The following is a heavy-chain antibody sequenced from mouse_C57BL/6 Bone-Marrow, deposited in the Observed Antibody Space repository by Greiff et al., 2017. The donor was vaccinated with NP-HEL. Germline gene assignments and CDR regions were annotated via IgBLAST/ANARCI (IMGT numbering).Heavy chain of an antibody. CDR1: GFTFSSYG. V-gene: IGHV5-6*02. CDR3: ARDYYSNYFDY. Sequence: DVMLVESGGDLVKPGGSLKLSCAASGFTFSSYGMSWVRQTPDKRLEWVATISSGGSYTYYPDSVKGRFTISRDNAKNTLYLQMSSLKSEDTAMYYCARDYYSNYFDYWGQGTTLTVSS. D-gene: IGHD2-5*01. J-gene: IGHJ2*01. CDR2: ISSGGSYT.